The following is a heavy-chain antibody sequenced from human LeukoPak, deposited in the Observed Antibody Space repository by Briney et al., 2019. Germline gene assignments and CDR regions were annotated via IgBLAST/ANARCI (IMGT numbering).Heavy chain of an antibody. CDR1: GDSVSSSSVA. J-gene: IGHJ4*02. CDR3: ARARYYVDSTGVYGFVFDH. CDR2: TYYRSKWYN. V-gene: IGHV6-1*01. Sequence: HSQTLSLTCAISGDSVSSSSVAWNWIRQSPSRGLEWLGRTYYRSKWYNDYAVSVKSRITINPDTSKNQFSLQLNSVTPEDTAVFYCARARYYVDSTGVYGFVFDHWGQGTLVTVSS. D-gene: IGHD3-10*02.